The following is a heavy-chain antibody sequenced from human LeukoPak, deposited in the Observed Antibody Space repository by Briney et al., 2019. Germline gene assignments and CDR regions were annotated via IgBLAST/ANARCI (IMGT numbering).Heavy chain of an antibody. CDR2: IYSCGST. V-gene: IGHV3-66*03. J-gene: IGHJ4*02. CDR1: GFTVSSNY. Sequence: PGGSLRLSCAASGFTVSSNYMSWVRQAPGKGLEWVSVIYSCGSTYYADSVKGRFTISRDNAKNSLYLQMNSLRAEDTAVYYCARDYVWGSYREDYFDYWGQGTLVTVSS. D-gene: IGHD3-16*02. CDR3: ARDYVWGSYREDYFDY.